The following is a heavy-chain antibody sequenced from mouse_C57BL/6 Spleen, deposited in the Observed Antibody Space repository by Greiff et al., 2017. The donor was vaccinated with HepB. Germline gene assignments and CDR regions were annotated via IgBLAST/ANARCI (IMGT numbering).Heavy chain of an antibody. Sequence: QVQLQQPGAELVRPGTSVKLSCKASGYTFTSYWMHWVKQRPGQGLEWIGVIDPSDSYTNYNQKFKGKATLTVDTSSSTAYMQLSSLTSEDSAVYYCARGDPTTAGYFDYWGQGTTLTVSS. V-gene: IGHV1-59*01. CDR1: GYTFTSYW. CDR3: ARGDPTTAGYFDY. CDR2: IDPSDSYT. J-gene: IGHJ2*01. D-gene: IGHD1-2*01.